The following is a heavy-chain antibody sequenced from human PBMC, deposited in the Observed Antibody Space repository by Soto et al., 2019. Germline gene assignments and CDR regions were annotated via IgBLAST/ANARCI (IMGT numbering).Heavy chain of an antibody. CDR1: GFSFSSYA. CDR3: VKDAYGCSRIFDA. CDR2: SRAFGGGT. V-gene: IGHV3-64D*06. J-gene: IGHJ4*02. Sequence: SCSGSGFSFSSYALHWVRQAPGKRLEFVSISRAFGGGTDYADSVRGRFTISRDNSKNTLYLQMNSLTPADTAVYFCVKDAYGCSRIFDAWGRGTLVTGSS. D-gene: IGHD4-17*01.